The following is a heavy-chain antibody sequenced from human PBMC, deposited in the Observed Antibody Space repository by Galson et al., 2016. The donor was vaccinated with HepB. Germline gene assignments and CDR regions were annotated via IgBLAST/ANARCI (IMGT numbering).Heavy chain of an antibody. J-gene: IGHJ5*02. CDR1: GGSISGYY. Sequence: SETLSLTCTVSGGSISGYYWSWIRQPPGKRLEWIGYIHYTGSTKYNPSLKSRVTISVDTSKNQFSLKLSSVTAADTAVYYCARDPRAPVAPWGQGTLVTVSS. CDR3: ARDPRAPVAP. V-gene: IGHV4-59*01. D-gene: IGHD2-15*01. CDR2: IHYTGST.